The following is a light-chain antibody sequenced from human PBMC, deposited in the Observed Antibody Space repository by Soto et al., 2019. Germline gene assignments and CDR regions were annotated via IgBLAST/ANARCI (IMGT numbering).Light chain of an antibody. CDR1: SSDIGGYNY. CDR2: EVT. V-gene: IGLV2-14*01. J-gene: IGLJ1*01. Sequence: SALTQPASVSGSPGQSITISCTGTSSDIGGYNYVSWYQQHPGKAPKLMISEVTNRPSGVSNRFSGSKSGNTASLTISGLQAEDEADYYCISYISSRTPFVFGTGTKLTVL. CDR3: ISYISSRTPFV.